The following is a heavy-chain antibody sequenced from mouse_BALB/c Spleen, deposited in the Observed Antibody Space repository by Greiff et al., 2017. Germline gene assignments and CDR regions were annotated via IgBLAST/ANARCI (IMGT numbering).Heavy chain of an antibody. CDR2: ISSGSSTS. CDR3: ARGIYYDYDGAMDY. CDR1: GFTFSSFG. Sequence: EVQLVESGGGLVQPGGSRKLSCAASGFTFSSFGMHWVRQAPEKGLEWVAYISSGSSTSYYADTVKGRFTISRDNPKNTLFLHMTSLRSEDTAMYYCARGIYYDYDGAMDYWGQGTSVTVSS. J-gene: IGHJ4*01. D-gene: IGHD2-4*01. V-gene: IGHV5-17*02.